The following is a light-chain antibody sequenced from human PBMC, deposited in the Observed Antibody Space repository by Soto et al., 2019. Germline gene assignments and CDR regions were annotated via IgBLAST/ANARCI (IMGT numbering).Light chain of an antibody. Sequence: DIQMTQSPSTLSASVGDRVTITCRASQSIGSWLAWYQQKPGKAPKLLISQTSNLESGVPSRFSGSGSGTEFTHTISSLQPDDFATYYCQQYRSYSRTFGQGSKVEVK. CDR1: QSIGSW. V-gene: IGKV1-5*03. J-gene: IGKJ1*01. CDR2: QTS. CDR3: QQYRSYSRT.